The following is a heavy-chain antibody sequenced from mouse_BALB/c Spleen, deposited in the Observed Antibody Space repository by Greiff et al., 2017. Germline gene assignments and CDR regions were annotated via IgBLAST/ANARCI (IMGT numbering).Heavy chain of an antibody. CDR2: IDPENGDT. CDR1: GFNIKDYY. V-gene: IGHV14-4*02. J-gene: IGHJ2*01. CDR3: NACCGTYDYFDY. Sequence: EVQLQQSGAELVRSGASVKLSCTASGFNIKDYYMHWVKQRPEQGLEWIGWIDPENGDTEYAPKFQGKATMTADTSSNTAYLQLSSLTSEDTAVYYCNACCGTYDYFDYWGQGTTLTVSS. D-gene: IGHD4-1*01.